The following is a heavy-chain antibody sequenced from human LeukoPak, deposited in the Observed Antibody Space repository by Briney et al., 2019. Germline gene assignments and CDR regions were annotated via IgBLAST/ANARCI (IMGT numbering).Heavy chain of an antibody. CDR2: VRHDGNNK. CDR1: GFSFNTYA. D-gene: IGHD3-22*01. V-gene: IGHV3-30*02. J-gene: IGHJ5*02. CDR3: AKGVRMIVVAPGS. Sequence: GGSLRLSCAASGFSFNTYAMHWVRQAPGKGLEWLAFVRHDGNNKYEADSVKGRFTISRDNYKNTVYLQMNSLRSEDTAVYYCAKGVRMIVVAPGSWGQGTLVTVSS.